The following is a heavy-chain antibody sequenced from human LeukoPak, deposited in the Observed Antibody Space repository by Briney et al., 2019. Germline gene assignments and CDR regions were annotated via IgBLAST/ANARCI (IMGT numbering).Heavy chain of an antibody. CDR2: TYTSGST. CDR3: ARGTEDSSRGITEDY. J-gene: IGHJ4*02. CDR1: GGSISSYY. V-gene: IGHV4-4*07. Sequence: SETLSLTCTVSGGSISSYYWSWIGQPAGRGLECIGRTYTSGSTNYNPSLKSRVTMSVDTSKNQFSLKLSSVTAADTAVYYCARGTEDSSRGITEDYWGQGTLVTVSS. D-gene: IGHD6-13*01.